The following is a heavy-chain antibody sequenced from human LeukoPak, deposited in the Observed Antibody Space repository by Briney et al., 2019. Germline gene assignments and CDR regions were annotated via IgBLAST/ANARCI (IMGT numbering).Heavy chain of an antibody. CDR1: GGSISSSSYY. Sequence: SETLSLTCTVSGGSISSSSYYWGWIRQPPGKGLECIGSIYYSGSTYYNPSLKSRVTISVDTSKNQFSLKLSSVTAADTAVYYCARQNYYGSGSYRPVYFDYWGQGTLVTVSS. D-gene: IGHD3-10*01. CDR3: ARQNYYGSGSYRPVYFDY. J-gene: IGHJ4*02. V-gene: IGHV4-39*01. CDR2: IYYSGST.